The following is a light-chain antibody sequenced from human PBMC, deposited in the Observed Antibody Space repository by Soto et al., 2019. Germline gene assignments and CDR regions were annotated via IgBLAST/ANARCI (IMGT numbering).Light chain of an antibody. Sequence: QSALTQPASVSGSPGQSITIYCTGSSSDIGGYKYVSWYQLHPGTAPKLVIYDVTNRPSGVSNRFSGSKSGNTASLTISGLQAEDEADYFCSSYTSTSTLFGTGTKLTVL. J-gene: IGLJ1*01. CDR1: SSDIGGYKY. V-gene: IGLV2-14*01. CDR2: DVT. CDR3: SSYTSTSTL.